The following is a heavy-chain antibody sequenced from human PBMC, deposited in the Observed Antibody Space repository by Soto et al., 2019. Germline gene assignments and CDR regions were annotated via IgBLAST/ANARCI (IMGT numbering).Heavy chain of an antibody. Sequence: SLRLSCAASGFTFSSYGMHWVRQAPGKGLEWVAVIWYDGSNKYYADSVKGRFTISRDNSKNTLYLQMNSLRAEDTAVYYCARGLGLSHLDYWGQGTLVTVSS. CDR1: GFTFSSYG. CDR2: IWYDGSNK. V-gene: IGHV3-33*01. J-gene: IGHJ4*02. D-gene: IGHD7-27*01. CDR3: ARGLGLSHLDY.